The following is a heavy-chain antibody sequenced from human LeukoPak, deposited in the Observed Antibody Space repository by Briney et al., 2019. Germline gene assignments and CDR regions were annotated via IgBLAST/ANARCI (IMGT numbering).Heavy chain of an antibody. Sequence: ASVSVSCKASGFTFTMYYIHWVRQAPGQGLEWMGWISAYNGNTNYAQKLQGRVTMTTDTSTSTAYMELSSLRSEDTAVYYCARGFWGLGAYYMDVWGKGTTVTVSS. CDR3: ARGFWGLGAYYMDV. CDR2: ISAYNGNT. D-gene: IGHD3-16*01. V-gene: IGHV1-18*04. J-gene: IGHJ6*03. CDR1: GFTFTMYY.